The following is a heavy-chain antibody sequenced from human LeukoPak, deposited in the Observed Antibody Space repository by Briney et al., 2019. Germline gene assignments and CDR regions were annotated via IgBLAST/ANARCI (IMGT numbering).Heavy chain of an antibody. V-gene: IGHV1-2*02. CDR2: INPNSGGT. D-gene: IGHD3-22*01. CDR3: ARAAGSLYYDSSGYYSEFDY. Sequence: ASVKVSCKASGYTFTGYYMHWVRQAPGQGLEWMGWINPNSGGTNYAQKFQGRVTMTRDTSISTAYMELSRLRSDDTAVYYCARAAGSLYYDSSGYYSEFDYWGQGTLVTVSS. J-gene: IGHJ4*02. CDR1: GYTFTGYY.